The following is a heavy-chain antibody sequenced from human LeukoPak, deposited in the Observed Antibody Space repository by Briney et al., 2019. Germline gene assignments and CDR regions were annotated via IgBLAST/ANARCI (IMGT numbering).Heavy chain of an antibody. CDR3: ASSPASIAAAGRWYGMDV. Sequence: ASVKVSCKASGGTFSSYAISWVRQAPGQGLEWMGGIIPIFGTANYAQKFQGRVTITADESTSTAYMELSSLRSEDTAVYYCASSPASIAAAGRWYGMDVWGQGTTVTVSS. D-gene: IGHD6-13*01. V-gene: IGHV1-69*13. CDR1: GGTFSSYA. CDR2: IIPIFGTA. J-gene: IGHJ6*02.